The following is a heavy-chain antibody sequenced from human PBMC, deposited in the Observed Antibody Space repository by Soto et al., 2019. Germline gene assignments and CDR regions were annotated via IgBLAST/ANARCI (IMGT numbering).Heavy chain of an antibody. Sequence: GGSLRLSCAASGFTFSSYAMSWVRQAPGKGLEWVSAISGSGGSTYYADSVKGRFTISRDNSKNTLYLQMNSLRAEDTAVYYCAKDLGRRYDFWSGYTFDYWGQGTLVTVSS. CDR2: ISGSGGST. CDR1: GFTFSSYA. D-gene: IGHD3-3*01. J-gene: IGHJ4*02. CDR3: AKDLGRRYDFWSGYTFDY. V-gene: IGHV3-23*01.